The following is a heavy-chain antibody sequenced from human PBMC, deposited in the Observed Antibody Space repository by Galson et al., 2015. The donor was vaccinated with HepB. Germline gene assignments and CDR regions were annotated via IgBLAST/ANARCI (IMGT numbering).Heavy chain of an antibody. D-gene: IGHD1-1*01. Sequence: SVKVSCKASGYTFTSYGISWVRQAPGQGLEWMGWISAYNGNTNYAQKLLGRVTMTTDTSTSTAYMELRSLRSDDTAVYYCASPSTTGTDKDAFDIWGQGTMVTVSS. CDR3: ASPSTTGTDKDAFDI. V-gene: IGHV1-18*01. CDR2: ISAYNGNT. CDR1: GYTFTSYG. J-gene: IGHJ3*02.